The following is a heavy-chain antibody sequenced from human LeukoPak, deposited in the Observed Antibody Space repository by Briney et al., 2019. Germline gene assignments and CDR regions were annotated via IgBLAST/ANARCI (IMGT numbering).Heavy chain of an antibody. CDR1: GITLSNYG. D-gene: IGHD3-3*01. Sequence: AGGSLRLSCAVSGITLSNYGMSWVRQAPGKGLEWVSGISGSGGNTYYADSVKGRFTISRDNSKNTLYLQMNSLRAEDTAVYYCARATNYDFWSGYYYWGQGTLVTVSS. CDR3: ARATNYDFWSGYYY. J-gene: IGHJ4*02. CDR2: ISGSGGNT. V-gene: IGHV3-23*01.